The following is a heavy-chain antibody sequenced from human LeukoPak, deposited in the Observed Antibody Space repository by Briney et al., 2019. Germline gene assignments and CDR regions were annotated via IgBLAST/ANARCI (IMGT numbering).Heavy chain of an antibody. V-gene: IGHV3-21*01. CDR2: ISSSSSYI. D-gene: IGHD3-22*01. CDR1: GFTFSSYS. CDR3: ASGPQEYYYDSSGQTPNDY. J-gene: IGHJ4*02. Sequence: GGSLRLSCAASGFTFSSYSMNWVRQAPGKGLEWVSSISSSSSYIYYADSVKGRFTISRDNAKNSLYLQMNSLRAEDTAVYYCASGPQEYYYDSSGQTPNDYWGQGTLVTVSS.